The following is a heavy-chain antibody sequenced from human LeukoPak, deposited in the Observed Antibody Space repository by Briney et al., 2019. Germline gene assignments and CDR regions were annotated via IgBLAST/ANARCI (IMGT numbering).Heavy chain of an antibody. J-gene: IGHJ2*01. CDR1: GFTFSSYA. CDR3: AKDRAYWYFDP. CDR2: ITNDGSNK. Sequence: WGSLRLSCAASGFTFSSYAMHGVRQAPGKGLEWVAVITNDGSNKYYVESVKGRFTISRDDSKNTLYLQMNSLRAEDTAVYYCAKDRAYWYFDPWGRGTLVTV. D-gene: IGHD3-10*01. V-gene: IGHV3-30*04.